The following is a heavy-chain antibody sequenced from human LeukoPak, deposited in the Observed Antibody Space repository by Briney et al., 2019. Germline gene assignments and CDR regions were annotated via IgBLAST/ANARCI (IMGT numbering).Heavy chain of an antibody. D-gene: IGHD1-14*01. J-gene: IGHJ6*02. V-gene: IGHV3-30-3*01. Sequence: GRSLRLSCAASGFTFSSYAMHWFRQAPGKGLEWVAVISYDGSNKYYADSVKGRFTISRDNSKNTLYLQMNSLRAEDTAVYYCAKVSGGGLYYDGMDVWGQGTTVTVSS. CDR1: GFTFSSYA. CDR3: AKVSGGGLYYDGMDV. CDR2: ISYDGSNK.